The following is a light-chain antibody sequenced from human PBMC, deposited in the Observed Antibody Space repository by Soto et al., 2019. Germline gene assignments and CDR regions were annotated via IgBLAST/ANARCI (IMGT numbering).Light chain of an antibody. Sequence: DIQMTQSPSSLSASVGDRVTLTCRASQSISSYFNWYQQKQGKAPKLLIYAASSLQSGVQSRFSGSGSGTDFTLTISRLQHEDFATYSCQQSYSTPLTFGGGTKVEIK. V-gene: IGKV1-39*01. CDR2: AAS. J-gene: IGKJ4*01. CDR3: QQSYSTPLT. CDR1: QSISSY.